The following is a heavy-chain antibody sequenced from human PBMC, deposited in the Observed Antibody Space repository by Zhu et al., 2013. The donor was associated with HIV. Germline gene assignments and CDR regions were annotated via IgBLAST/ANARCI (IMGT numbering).Heavy chain of an antibody. CDR3: TRSLGFCRGTACQSDAFDI. V-gene: IGHV1-2*02. CDR1: GYIFSDYY. Sequence: QVQLVQSGAEVKKPGASVRVSCKASGYIFSDYYIHWVRQAPGQGPEWMGEFNANTGATMYAPKFQGRIAMTRDTSTTTAYLEVTTLKSDDTAFYYCTRSLGFCRGTACQSDAFDIWGQGTLVSVSS. CDR2: FNANTGAT. J-gene: IGHJ3*02. D-gene: IGHD2-15*01.